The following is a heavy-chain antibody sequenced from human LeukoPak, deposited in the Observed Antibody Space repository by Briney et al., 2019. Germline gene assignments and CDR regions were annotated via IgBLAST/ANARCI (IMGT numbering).Heavy chain of an antibody. J-gene: IGHJ3*02. CDR3: ARDLDGDAFDI. Sequence: GGSLRLSCAASGFTFSSNAMHWVRQAPGKGLEWVAVISYDGSNKYYADSVKGRFTISRDNSKNTLYLQMNSLRAEDTAVYYCARDLDGDAFDIWGQGTMVTVSS. D-gene: IGHD3/OR15-3a*01. CDR2: ISYDGSNK. CDR1: GFTFSSNA. V-gene: IGHV3-30*01.